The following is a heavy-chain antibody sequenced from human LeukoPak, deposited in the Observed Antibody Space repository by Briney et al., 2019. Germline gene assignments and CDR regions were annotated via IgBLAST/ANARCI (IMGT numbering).Heavy chain of an antibody. CDR2: IYYNGNT. D-gene: IGHD4-23*01. V-gene: IGHV4-39*01. CDR3: ARTVGTHRFDY. Sequence: PSETLSLTCTVSGGSISSSDYYWRWIRQPPGERLEWIGTIYYNGNTYYNPSLQSRVIISVDTSKNQFSLKLTSVTAPDTAVYYCARTVGTHRFDYWGQGILVTVSS. CDR1: GGSISSSDYY. J-gene: IGHJ4*02.